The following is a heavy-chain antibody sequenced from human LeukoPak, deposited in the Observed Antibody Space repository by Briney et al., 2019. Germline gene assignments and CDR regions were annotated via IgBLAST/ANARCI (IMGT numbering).Heavy chain of an antibody. V-gene: IGHV3-74*01. Sequence: PGGSLRLSCAASGFTFSSYWMYWVRQAPGRGLVWVSRISSDGSSTIYADSVKGRFTISRDNAKNTLYLQMNSLRAEDTAVYYCARDWGGYGPTSHDYWGQGTLVTVSS. CDR2: ISSDGSST. CDR1: GFTFSSYW. J-gene: IGHJ4*02. D-gene: IGHD3-16*01. CDR3: ARDWGGYGPTSHDY.